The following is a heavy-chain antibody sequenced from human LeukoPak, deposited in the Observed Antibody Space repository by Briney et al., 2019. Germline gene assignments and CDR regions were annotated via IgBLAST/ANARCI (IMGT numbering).Heavy chain of an antibody. D-gene: IGHD3-3*01. CDR2: INSDGSST. CDR3: ARGYDFWSGYYGFDY. Sequence: GGSLRLSCAGSGFTFNHAWMSWVRQAPGKGLVWVSRINSDGSSTSYAESVKGRFTISRDNAKNTLYLQMNSLRAEDTTVYYCARGYDFWSGYYGFDYWGQGTLVTVSS. CDR1: GFTFNHAW. J-gene: IGHJ4*02. V-gene: IGHV3-74*01.